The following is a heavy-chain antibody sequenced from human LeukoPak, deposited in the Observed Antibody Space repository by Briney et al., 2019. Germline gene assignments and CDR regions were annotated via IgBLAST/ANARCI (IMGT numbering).Heavy chain of an antibody. CDR1: GFTFSSYA. D-gene: IGHD2-15*01. V-gene: IGHV3-23*01. J-gene: IGHJ4*02. CDR2: ISGSGGST. Sequence: GGSLRLSCAASGFTFSSYAMSWVRQAPGKGLEWVSAISGSGGSTYYADSVKGRFTISRDNAKNSLYLQMNSLRDEDTAVYYCARERIGRVDYWGQGTLVTVSS. CDR3: ARERIGRVDY.